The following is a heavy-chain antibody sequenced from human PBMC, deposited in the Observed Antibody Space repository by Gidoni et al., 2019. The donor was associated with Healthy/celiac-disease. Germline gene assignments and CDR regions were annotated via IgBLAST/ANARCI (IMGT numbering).Heavy chain of an antibody. CDR2: INHSGST. V-gene: IGHV4-34*01. J-gene: IGHJ3*02. CDR3: ARGGRRNAFDI. CDR1: GGSFSGYY. Sequence: QVQLQQWGAGLLKPSETLSLTCAVYGGSFSGYYWSWIRQPPGKGLEWIGEINHSGSTNYNPSLKSRVTISVDTSKNQFSLKLSSVTAADTAVYYCARGGRRNAFDIWGQGTMVTVSS.